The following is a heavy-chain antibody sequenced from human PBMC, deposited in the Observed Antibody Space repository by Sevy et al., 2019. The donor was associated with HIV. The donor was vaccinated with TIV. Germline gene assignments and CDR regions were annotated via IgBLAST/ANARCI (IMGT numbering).Heavy chain of an antibody. CDR1: GGSITSLY. Sequence: SETLSLTCTVSGGSITSLYWNWIRQPPGKGLEWIAHIYYNGHINYNRSLKSRVTLSLDTSKNQFSLRRSSVTAADTAMYYCAGENAWGRGYSWGQGTLVTVSS. CDR3: AGENAWGRGYS. D-gene: IGHD1-26*01. CDR2: IYYNGHI. J-gene: IGHJ4*02. V-gene: IGHV4-59*08.